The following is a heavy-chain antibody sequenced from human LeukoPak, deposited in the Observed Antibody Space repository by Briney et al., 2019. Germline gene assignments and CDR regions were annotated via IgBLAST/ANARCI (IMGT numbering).Heavy chain of an antibody. V-gene: IGHV4-34*01. CDR3: ARGGPRYCSGGSCYFGY. CDR2: INHSGST. D-gene: IGHD2-15*01. J-gene: IGHJ4*02. Sequence: PSETLSLTCAVHGGSFSGYYWSWIRQPPGKGLEWIGEINHSGSTNYNPSLKSRVTISVDTSKNQFSLKLSSVTAADTAVYYCARGGPRYCSGGSCYFGYWGQGTLVTVSS. CDR1: GGSFSGYY.